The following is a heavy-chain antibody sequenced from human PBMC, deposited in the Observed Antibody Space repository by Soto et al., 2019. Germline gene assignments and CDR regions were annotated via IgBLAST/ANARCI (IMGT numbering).Heavy chain of an antibody. J-gene: IGHJ3*02. CDR2: ISYDGSNE. CDR3: ARGYTDSSVYYPDAFDI. V-gene: IGHV3-30-3*01. D-gene: IGHD3-22*01. Sequence: GGSQILSCAASGFTFSSYSVNWVRQAPGKGLEWVAVISYDGSNEYYADSVKGRFTISRDNSKNTLYMQMNSLRPEDTAVYYCARGYTDSSVYYPDAFDIWGLGTMVTVSS. CDR1: GFTFSSYS.